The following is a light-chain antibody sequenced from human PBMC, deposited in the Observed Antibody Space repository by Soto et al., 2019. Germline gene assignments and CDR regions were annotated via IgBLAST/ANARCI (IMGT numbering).Light chain of an antibody. Sequence: DIQLTQSPSSLSASVGDRVTITCRASQSISRYLNWYQQKPGKAPKVLISAASSLQSGVPSRFSGSGSGTDFTLTISSLQPEDFATYYCQQCFSLTPLTCGGGTKVEI. CDR3: QQCFSLTPLT. CDR1: QSISRY. J-gene: IGKJ4*01. V-gene: IGKV1-39*01. CDR2: AAS.